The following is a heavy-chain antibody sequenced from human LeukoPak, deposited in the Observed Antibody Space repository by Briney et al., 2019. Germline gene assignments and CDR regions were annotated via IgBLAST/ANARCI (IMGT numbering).Heavy chain of an antibody. Sequence: SETLSLTCTVSGGSISSYYWSWIRQPPGKGLEWIGYIYYSGSTNYNPSLKSRVTISVDTSKNQFSLKLSSVTVADTAVYYCARADSSSWYEVDYWGQGTLVTVSS. CDR2: IYYSGST. CDR1: GGSISSYY. V-gene: IGHV4-59*01. CDR3: ARADSSSWYEVDY. J-gene: IGHJ4*02. D-gene: IGHD6-13*01.